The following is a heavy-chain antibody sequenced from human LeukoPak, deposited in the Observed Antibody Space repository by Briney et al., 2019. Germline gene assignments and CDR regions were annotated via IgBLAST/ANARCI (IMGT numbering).Heavy chain of an antibody. CDR1: GGAFSSYV. D-gene: IGHD3-22*01. CDR3: ARDRFHSSHWYSTLDE. V-gene: IGHV1-69*13. CDR2: IIPIFGTS. Sequence: ASVKVSCKVSGGAFSSYVISGVRRAPGQGLEWMGGIIPIFGTSNYAQKFQGRVTITADGTTSTAYMELSSLRSEDTAVYYCARDRFHSSHWYSTLDEWGQGTLVTVSS. J-gene: IGHJ4*02.